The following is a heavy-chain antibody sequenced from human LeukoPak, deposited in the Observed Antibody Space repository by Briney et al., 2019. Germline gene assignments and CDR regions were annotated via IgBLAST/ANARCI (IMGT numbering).Heavy chain of an antibody. J-gene: IGHJ4*02. CDR1: GYSISSRYY. D-gene: IGHD3-3*01. Sequence: SESLSLTCAVSGYSISSRYYGCWIRQPPGKGLDWIGRIDHSCSSYDNPYLKSRVTISVDTSKNQFSLKLSSVTAADTAVYSCARHFSDFWSGYPYYFDYWGQGTLVTVSS. CDR3: ARHFSDFWSGYPYYFDY. CDR2: IDHSCSS. V-gene: IGHV4-38-2*01.